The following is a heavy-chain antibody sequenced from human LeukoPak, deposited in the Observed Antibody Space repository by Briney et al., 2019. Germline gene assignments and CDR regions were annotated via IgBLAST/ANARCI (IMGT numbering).Heavy chain of an antibody. CDR2: IHHSGST. J-gene: IGHJ4*02. CDR3: ARGKVVAGTPGQNSWDY. D-gene: IGHD6-19*01. Sequence: PSETLSLTCTVSGGAISGYYWNWIRQPPGKGPEWIGHIHHSGSTTYNPSFQSRLTISLDTPKNQFSLKLRSVTAADTAVYYCARGKVVAGTPGQNSWDYWGQGTLVTVSS. V-gene: IGHV4-59*12. CDR1: GGAISGYY.